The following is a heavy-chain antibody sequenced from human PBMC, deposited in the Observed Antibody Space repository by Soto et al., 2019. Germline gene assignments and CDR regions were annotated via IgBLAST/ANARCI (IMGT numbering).Heavy chain of an antibody. Sequence: PGGSLRLSCAASGFTFSTYAMTWVRQAPGKRLEWVSAISGSGDTTYYANSVKGRFTISRDNSKNTLYLQMNSLRAEDTAVYYCAKGSYRPHDYWGQGTLVTVSS. V-gene: IGHV3-23*01. J-gene: IGHJ4*02. CDR2: ISGSGDTT. D-gene: IGHD1-26*01. CDR1: GFTFSTYA. CDR3: AKGSYRPHDY.